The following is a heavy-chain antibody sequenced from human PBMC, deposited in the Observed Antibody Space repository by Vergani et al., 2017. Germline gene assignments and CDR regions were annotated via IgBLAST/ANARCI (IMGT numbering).Heavy chain of an antibody. J-gene: IGHJ6*03. CDR2: ISSSSSYI. D-gene: IGHD5-18*01. CDR3: ARDGVDTAMVTVSYYYYYMDV. Sequence: EVQLVESGGGLVKPGGSLRLSCAASGFTFSSYSMNWVRQAPGKGLEWVSSISSSSSYIYYADSVKGRFTISRDNAKNSLYLQMNSLRAEDTAVYYCARDGVDTAMVTVSYYYYYMDVWGKGTTVTVSS. V-gene: IGHV3-21*01. CDR1: GFTFSSYS.